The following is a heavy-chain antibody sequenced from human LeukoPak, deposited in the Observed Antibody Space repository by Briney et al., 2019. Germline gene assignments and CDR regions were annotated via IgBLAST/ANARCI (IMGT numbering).Heavy chain of an antibody. Sequence: PGRSLRLSCAASGFTFSSYAMHWVRQAPGKGLEWVAVISYDGSNKYYADSVKGRFTISRDNSKNTLYLQMNSLRAEDTAVYYCARELREHTSLGFDLWGRGTLVTVSS. V-gene: IGHV3-30-3*01. CDR2: ISYDGSNK. CDR1: GFTFSSYA. CDR3: ARELREHTSLGFDL. D-gene: IGHD1/OR15-1a*01. J-gene: IGHJ2*01.